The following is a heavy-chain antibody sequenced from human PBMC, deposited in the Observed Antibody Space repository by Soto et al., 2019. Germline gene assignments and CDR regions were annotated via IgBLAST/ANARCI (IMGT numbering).Heavy chain of an antibody. V-gene: IGHV1-69*02. D-gene: IGHD6-6*01. CDR2: IIPILGIA. Sequence: QVQLVQSGAEVKKPGSSVKVSCKASGGTFSSYTISWVRQAPGQGLEWMGRIIPILGIANYAQKFQGRVTITADKSTSTAYIELSSLRSEDTAVYYCASKLEYSSTEQEGDYYYYYMDVWGKGTTVTVSS. J-gene: IGHJ6*03. CDR1: GGTFSSYT. CDR3: ASKLEYSSTEQEGDYYYYYMDV.